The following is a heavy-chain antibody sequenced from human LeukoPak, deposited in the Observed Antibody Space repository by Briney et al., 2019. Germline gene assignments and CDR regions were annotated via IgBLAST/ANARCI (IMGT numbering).Heavy chain of an antibody. J-gene: IGHJ4*02. Sequence: RASGPTLVNPTQTLTLTCTFSGFSLSTNGMCVSWIRQPPGKALEWLARIDWDDDKYYSTSLKTRLTISKDTSKNQVVLTMTNMDPVDTATYYCARIHKSNYYDSSGHFDYWGQGTLVTVSS. CDR2: IDWDDDK. CDR1: GFSLSTNGMC. D-gene: IGHD3-22*01. CDR3: ARIHKSNYYDSSGHFDY. V-gene: IGHV2-70*11.